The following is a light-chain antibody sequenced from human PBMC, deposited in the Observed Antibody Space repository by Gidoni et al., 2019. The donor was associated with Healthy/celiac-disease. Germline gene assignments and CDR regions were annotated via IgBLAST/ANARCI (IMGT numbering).Light chain of an antibody. Sequence: DIQMTQSPSSLSASVGDRVTITCQASQDSSNYLNWYQQKPGKATKLLIYDASNWETGVTSRFSGSGSGTDFTFTISSLQPEDIATYYCQQYDNLPTFGGGTKVEIK. CDR3: QQYDNLPT. CDR1: QDSSNY. V-gene: IGKV1-33*01. J-gene: IGKJ4*01. CDR2: DAS.